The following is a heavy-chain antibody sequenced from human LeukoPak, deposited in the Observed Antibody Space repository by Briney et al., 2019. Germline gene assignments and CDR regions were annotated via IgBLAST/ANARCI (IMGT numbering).Heavy chain of an antibody. J-gene: IGHJ4*02. CDR3: ASGYQSWFGESRGIDY. CDR2: ISSSSSYI. CDR1: GFTFSSYS. V-gene: IGHV3-21*01. Sequence: KSGGSLRLSCAASGFTFSSYSMNWVRQAPGKGLEWVPSISSSSSYIYYADSVKGRFTISRDNAKNSLYLQMNSLRAEDTAVYYCASGYQSWFGESRGIDYWGQGTLVTVSS. D-gene: IGHD3-10*01.